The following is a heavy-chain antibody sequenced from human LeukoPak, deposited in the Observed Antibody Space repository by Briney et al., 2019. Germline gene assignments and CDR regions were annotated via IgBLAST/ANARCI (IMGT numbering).Heavy chain of an antibody. Sequence: PSQTLSLTCTVSGGSIGSGAYYWSWLRQHPGRGLEWIGYIYYSGSTYYNPSLKSRVTISVDASKNQFSLKLSSVTAADTAVYYCARDLGDGYLANDYWGQGTLVTVSS. CDR1: GGSIGSGAYY. V-gene: IGHV4-31*03. CDR2: IYYSGST. D-gene: IGHD5-24*01. CDR3: ARDLGDGYLANDY. J-gene: IGHJ4*02.